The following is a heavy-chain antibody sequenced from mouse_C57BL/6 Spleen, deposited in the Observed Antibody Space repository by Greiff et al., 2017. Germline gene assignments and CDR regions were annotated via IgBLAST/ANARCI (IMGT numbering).Heavy chain of an antibody. CDR3: TREGSSGYPYYAMDY. D-gene: IGHD3-2*02. CDR1: GFTFSSYA. V-gene: IGHV5-9-1*02. J-gene: IGHJ4*01. CDR2: ISSGGDYI. Sequence: EVHLVESGEGLVKPGGSLKLSCAASGFTFSSYAMSWVRQTPEKRLEWVAYISSGGDYIYYADTVKGRFTISRDNARNTLYLQMSSLKSEDTAMYYCTREGSSGYPYYAMDYWGQGTSVTVSS.